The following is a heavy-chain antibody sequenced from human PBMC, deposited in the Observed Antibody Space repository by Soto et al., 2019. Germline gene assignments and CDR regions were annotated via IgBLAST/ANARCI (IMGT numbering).Heavy chain of an antibody. D-gene: IGHD2-2*01. Sequence: PSETLSLTCTVSGGSMNDYYWSWIRQPPGKGLEWIGYIYYSGSTYYSPSLKSRVTISVDTSKNQFILRLSSVTAEDTAVYYCAKDYSGGGSSTSLGHYWGQGTLVTVSS. CDR1: GGSMNDYY. CDR3: AKDYSGGGSSTSLGHY. CDR2: IYYSGST. J-gene: IGHJ4*02. V-gene: IGHV4-59*12.